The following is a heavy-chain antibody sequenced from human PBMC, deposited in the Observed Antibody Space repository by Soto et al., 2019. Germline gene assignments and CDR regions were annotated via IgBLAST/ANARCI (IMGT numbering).Heavy chain of an antibody. J-gene: IGHJ3*02. D-gene: IGHD3-16*01. V-gene: IGHV4-31*03. CDR3: ARGSYDYVWGSPTAAFDI. Sequence: SETLSLTGTVSGGSISSGGYYWSWIRRHPGKGLEWIGYIYYSGSTYYNPSLKSRVTISVDTSKNQFSLKLSSVTAADTAVYYCARGSYDYVWGSPTAAFDIWGQGTMVTVSS. CDR2: IYYSGST. CDR1: GGSISSGGYY.